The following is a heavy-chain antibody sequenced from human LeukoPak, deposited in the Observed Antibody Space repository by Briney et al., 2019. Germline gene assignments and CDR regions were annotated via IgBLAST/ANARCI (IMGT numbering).Heavy chain of an antibody. J-gene: IGHJ4*02. Sequence: ASVKVSCKASGYTFTSYGIGWVRQAPGQGLEWMGWISAHNGNTNYAQKLQGRVTMTTDTSTSTAYMELRSLRSDDTAVYYCARNSKYYDSSGYSVYWGQGTLVTVSS. D-gene: IGHD3-22*01. CDR3: ARNSKYYDSSGYSVY. V-gene: IGHV1-18*01. CDR2: ISAHNGNT. CDR1: GYTFTSYG.